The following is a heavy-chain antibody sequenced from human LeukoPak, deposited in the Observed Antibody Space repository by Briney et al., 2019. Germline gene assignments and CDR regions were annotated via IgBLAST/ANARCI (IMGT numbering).Heavy chain of an antibody. Sequence: SETLSLTCDVYGGSLSGFYWIWTRQSPGTGLQWIGEINDSGSTNYNPSLKSRVTISLDTSKSQLSLKVTSVTAADTAVYFCARGGGLQWRGGFRRRYSYFYMDVWGKGTTVTVS. J-gene: IGHJ6*03. V-gene: IGHV4-34*01. D-gene: IGHD6-19*01. CDR2: INDSGST. CDR1: GGSLSGFY. CDR3: ARGGGLQWRGGFRRRYSYFYMDV.